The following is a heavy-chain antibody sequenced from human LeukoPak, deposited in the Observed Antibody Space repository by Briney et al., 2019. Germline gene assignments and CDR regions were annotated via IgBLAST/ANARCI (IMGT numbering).Heavy chain of an antibody. CDR3: ARVRGSYLYYFDY. V-gene: IGHV4-34*01. CDR1: GGSFSGYY. D-gene: IGHD1-26*01. Sequence: SETLSLTCAVYGGSFSGYYWSWIRQPPGKGLEWIGEINHSGSTNYNPSLKSRVTISVDTSKNQFSLKLSSVTAADTAVYYCARVRGSYLYYFDYWGQGTLVTVSS. J-gene: IGHJ4*02. CDR2: INHSGST.